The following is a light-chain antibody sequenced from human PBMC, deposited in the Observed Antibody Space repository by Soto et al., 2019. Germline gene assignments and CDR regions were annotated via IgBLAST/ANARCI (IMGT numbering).Light chain of an antibody. CDR1: QSVTSSY. CDR2: GAS. Sequence: EIVMTQSPGTLSLSPGETATLSCRASQSVTSSYLAWYQQKPGQAPRLLIYGASTRATGIPARFSGSGSGTEFTLTITSLQPEDFAVYYCQQYNDWPLTSGGGTKVDIK. J-gene: IGKJ4*01. CDR3: QQYNDWPLT. V-gene: IGKV3-15*01.